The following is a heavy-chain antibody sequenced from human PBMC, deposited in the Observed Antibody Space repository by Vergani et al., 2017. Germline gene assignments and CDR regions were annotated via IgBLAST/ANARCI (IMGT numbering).Heavy chain of an antibody. CDR2: IYYSGTT. V-gene: IGHV4-31*03. Sequence: QVQLQESGPGLVKPSQTLSLTCTVSGGSISSGGYYWSWIRQHPGKGLEWLGYIYYSGTTYYNPSLKSRVTISVDTSKNQFSLKLSSVTAADTAVYYCARGYSGLGGYFYYYMDVWGKGTTVTVSS. CDR1: GGSISSGGYY. D-gene: IGHD3-10*01. CDR3: ARGYSGLGGYFYYYMDV. J-gene: IGHJ6*03.